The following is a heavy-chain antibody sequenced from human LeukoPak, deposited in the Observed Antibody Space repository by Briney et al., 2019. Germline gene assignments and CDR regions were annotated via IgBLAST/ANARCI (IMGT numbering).Heavy chain of an antibody. Sequence: GGSLRLSCAASGFTFSSYAMSWVRQAPGKGLEWVSTIGDSGGSTYYVDSVKGRFAISRDNSKNTLYLQMNSLRDEDTAVYYCAKVPYSDYGSGRPPFMDVWGQGTTVAISS. D-gene: IGHD3-10*01. CDR3: AKVPYSDYGSGRPPFMDV. CDR1: GFTFSSYA. J-gene: IGHJ6*02. CDR2: IGDSGGST. V-gene: IGHV3-23*01.